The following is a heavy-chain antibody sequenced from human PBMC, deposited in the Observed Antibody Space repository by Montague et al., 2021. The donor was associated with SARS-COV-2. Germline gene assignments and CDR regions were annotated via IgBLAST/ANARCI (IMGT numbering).Heavy chain of an antibody. J-gene: IGHJ5*02. D-gene: IGHD5-18*01. CDR3: ARDLGHRYVAGWFDP. CDR2: IYYSGST. CDR1: SGSISSGGSISSGGYY. V-gene: IGHV4-31*03. Sequence: TLSLTCTVSSGSISSGGSISSGGYYWSWIRQHPGKRLEWIGYIYYSGSTSYNPSLKSRVTISVDTSKNQFSLKLSSLTAADTAVYYCARDLGHRYVAGWFDPWGQGTLVTVSS.